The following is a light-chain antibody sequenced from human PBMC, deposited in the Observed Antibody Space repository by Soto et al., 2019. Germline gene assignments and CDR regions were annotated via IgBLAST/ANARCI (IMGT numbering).Light chain of an antibody. J-gene: IGKJ1*01. Sequence: EVMLTQSPATLSLSPGERATLSCRASQSVSSNYLAWYQQKSGQAPRLLIYCASNRATGIPDRFSGSGSGTGFTLTIRRLEPEDFAVYYRQQYDTAPRTFGQGTKVEFK. V-gene: IGKV3-20*01. CDR1: QSVSSNY. CDR2: CAS. CDR3: QQYDTAPRT.